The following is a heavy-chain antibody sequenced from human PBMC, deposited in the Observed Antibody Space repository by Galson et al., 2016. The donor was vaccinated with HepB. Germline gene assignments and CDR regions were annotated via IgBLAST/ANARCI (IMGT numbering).Heavy chain of an antibody. Sequence: SLRLSCAASGFTFSTYWMNWVRQAPGKGLEWVANIKPDGSEKYYVDSVKGRFTISRDNGKKSLYLQMNSLRAEDTAVYCCASLSVGPSIDYWGQGTLVTVSS. V-gene: IGHV3-7*03. CDR1: GFTFSTYW. D-gene: IGHD4-23*01. CDR2: IKPDGSEK. J-gene: IGHJ4*02. CDR3: ASLSVGPSIDY.